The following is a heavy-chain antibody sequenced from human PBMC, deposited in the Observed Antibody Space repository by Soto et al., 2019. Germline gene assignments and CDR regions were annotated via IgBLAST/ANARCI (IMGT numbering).Heavy chain of an antibody. J-gene: IGHJ4*02. D-gene: IGHD4-17*01. CDR2: ISASAGIT. V-gene: IGHV3-23*01. CDR1: GFTFSDYA. CDR3: AKVGRMSTVVRHFDF. Sequence: EVQLLESGGGLVQRGGSLRLSCAAFGFTFSDYAMTWVRQAPGKGLEWVSVISASAGITDYADSVKGRVTISRDNFNNTLYLQMNSLRVEDTAVYYCAKVGRMSTVVRHFDFWGRGALVIVSS.